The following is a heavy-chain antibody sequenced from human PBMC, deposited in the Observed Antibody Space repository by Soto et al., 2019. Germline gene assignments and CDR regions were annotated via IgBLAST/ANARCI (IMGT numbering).Heavy chain of an antibody. Sequence: QVQLVQSGAEVKKPGASVKVSCKASGYTFTRYGISWVRQAPGQGLEWMGWISAYNGNTNYAQKLQGRVTMTTDTSTSTAYMELRSLRSDDTAVYYCARDHRPVPVLRFLEWLPRFPMDVWGKGTTVTVSS. CDR3: ARDHRPVPVLRFLEWLPRFPMDV. V-gene: IGHV1-18*01. CDR2: ISAYNGNT. D-gene: IGHD3-3*01. CDR1: GYTFTRYG. J-gene: IGHJ6*03.